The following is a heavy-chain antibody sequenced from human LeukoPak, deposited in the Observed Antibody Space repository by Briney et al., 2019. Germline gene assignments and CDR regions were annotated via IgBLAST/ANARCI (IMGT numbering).Heavy chain of an antibody. J-gene: IGHJ4*02. V-gene: IGHV3-30*04. D-gene: IGHD5-12*01. CDR3: ARVGYSGYGGTSPPDY. CDR1: GFTFSSYA. CDR2: ISYDGSNK. Sequence: GGSLRLSCAASGFTFSSYAMHWVRQAPGKGLEWVAVISYDGSNKYYADSVKGRFTISRDNFKNTLYLQMNSLRAEDTAVYYCARVGYSGYGGTSPPDYWGQGTLVTVSS.